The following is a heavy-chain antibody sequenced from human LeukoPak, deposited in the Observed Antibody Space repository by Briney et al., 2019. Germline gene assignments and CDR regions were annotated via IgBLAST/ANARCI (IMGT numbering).Heavy chain of an antibody. J-gene: IGHJ4*02. D-gene: IGHD5-12*01. CDR1: GFTFSTYA. CDR3: AKAGMVATFFDY. CDR2: ISGSGGST. Sequence: PGGSLRLSCTASGFTFSTYAMSWVRQAPGKGLEWVSAISGSGGSTYYADSVKGRFTISRDNSKNTLYLQMNSLRAEDTAVYYCAKAGMVATFFDYWGQGTLVTVSS. V-gene: IGHV3-23*01.